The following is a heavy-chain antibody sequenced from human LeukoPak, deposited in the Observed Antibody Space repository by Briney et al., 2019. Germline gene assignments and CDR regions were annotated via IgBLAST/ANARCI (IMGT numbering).Heavy chain of an antibody. CDR3: ARSPTLGSDDY. CDR1: GGTFSSYA. D-gene: IGHD2/OR15-2a*01. Sequence: ASVKVSCKASGGTFSSYAISWVRQAPGQGLEWMGWINPNSGDTNYAQKFQGRVTMTRNTSISTAHMELSRLRSDDTAVYYCARSPTLGSDDYWGQGTLVTVSS. J-gene: IGHJ4*02. CDR2: INPNSGDT. V-gene: IGHV1-8*02.